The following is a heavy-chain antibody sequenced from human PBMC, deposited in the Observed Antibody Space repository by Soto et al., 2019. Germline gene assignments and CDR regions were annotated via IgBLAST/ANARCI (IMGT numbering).Heavy chain of an antibody. D-gene: IGHD1-26*01. CDR2: INHSGGT. CDR1: GGSLSGYY. Sequence: LSLTRAAYGGSLSGYYWSWIRQPPVKGLEWIGDINHSGGTNYNPSLKSRVTISVDTSKNQFSLKLSSVNAADTAVYYCARLRWEQPWVFDYWGQGTLVTVSS. J-gene: IGHJ4*02. V-gene: IGHV4-34*01. CDR3: ARLRWEQPWVFDY.